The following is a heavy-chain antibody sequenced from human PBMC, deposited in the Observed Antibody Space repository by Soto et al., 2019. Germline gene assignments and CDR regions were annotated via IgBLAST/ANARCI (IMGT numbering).Heavy chain of an antibody. Sequence: SETLSLTCTVSGGPISSYYWSWIRQPAGKGLEWIGRIYTSGSTNYNPSLKSRVTMSVDTSKNQFSLKLSSVTAADTAVYYCANSPITMVRGVIYYYYGMDVWGQGTSVTVSS. CDR2: IYTSGST. D-gene: IGHD3-10*01. V-gene: IGHV4-4*07. CDR1: GGPISSYY. CDR3: ANSPITMVRGVIYYYYGMDV. J-gene: IGHJ6*02.